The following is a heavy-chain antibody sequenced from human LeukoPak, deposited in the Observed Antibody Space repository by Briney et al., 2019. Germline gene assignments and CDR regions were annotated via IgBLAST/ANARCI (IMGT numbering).Heavy chain of an antibody. D-gene: IGHD6-19*01. CDR3: ARTSSGWYLNWFGP. V-gene: IGHV4-34*01. CDR1: GGSFSGYY. CDR2: INHSGST. Sequence: SETLSLTCAVYGGSFSGYYWSWIRQPPGKGLKWIGEINHSGSTNYNPSLKSRVTISVDTSKNQFSLQLSSVTAADTAVYYCARTSSGWYLNWFGPWGQGTLVTVSS. J-gene: IGHJ5*02.